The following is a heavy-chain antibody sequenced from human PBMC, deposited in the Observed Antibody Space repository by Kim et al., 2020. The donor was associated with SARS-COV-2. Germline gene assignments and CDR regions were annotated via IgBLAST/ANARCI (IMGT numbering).Heavy chain of an antibody. D-gene: IGHD3-22*01. J-gene: IGHJ3*01. Sequence: GGSLRLSCAASGFIFSYAWMSWVRQAPGKGLEWVGRIKRKTDGGTTDYAAPVKGRFTISRDDSKNTLYLQLNSLKTEDTAVYYCTTGFWDRSGYYYDDA. CDR2: IKRKTDGGTT. CDR3: TTGFWDRSGYYYDDA. CDR1: GFIFSYAW. V-gene: IGHV3-15*01.